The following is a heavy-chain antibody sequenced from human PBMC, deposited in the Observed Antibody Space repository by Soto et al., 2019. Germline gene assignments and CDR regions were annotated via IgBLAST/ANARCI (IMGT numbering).Heavy chain of an antibody. CDR2: IKQDGSEK. J-gene: IGHJ3*02. D-gene: IGHD4-17*01. CDR3: ARAQTTVVTPKGGAFDI. V-gene: IGHV3-7*05. CDR1: GFTFSSYW. Sequence: EVQLVESGGGLVQPEGSLRLSCAASGFTFSSYWMSWVRQAPGKGLEWVANIKQDGSEKYYVDSVKGRFTISRDNAKNSLYLQMNSLRAEDTAVYYCARAQTTVVTPKGGAFDIWGQGTMVTVSS.